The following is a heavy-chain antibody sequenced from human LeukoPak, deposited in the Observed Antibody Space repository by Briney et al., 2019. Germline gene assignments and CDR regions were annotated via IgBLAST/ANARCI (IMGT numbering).Heavy chain of an antibody. CDR1: GFTFDDYA. J-gene: IGHJ3*02. CDR2: ISWNSGSI. V-gene: IGHV3-9*01. CDR3: AKSRSPDAFDI. Sequence: PGRSLRLSCAASGFTFDDYAMHWVRQAPGKGLEWVSGISWNSGSIGYADSVKGRFTISRDNAKNSLYLQMNSLRAEDTALYYCAKSRSPDAFDIWGQGTMVTVSS.